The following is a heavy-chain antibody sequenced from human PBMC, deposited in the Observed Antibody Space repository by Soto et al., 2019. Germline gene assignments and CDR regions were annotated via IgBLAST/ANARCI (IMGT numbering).Heavy chain of an antibody. CDR3: ARDLDVQGNWFDP. CDR1: GYTLSSYG. Sequence: SVKVSCKASGYTLSSYGISWVRQAPGQGLEWMGWISAYNGNTNYAQKLQGRVTMTTDTSTSTAYMELRSLRSDDTAVYYCARDLDVQGNWFDPWGQGTLVTVSS. CDR2: ISAYNGNT. V-gene: IGHV1-18*01. J-gene: IGHJ5*02.